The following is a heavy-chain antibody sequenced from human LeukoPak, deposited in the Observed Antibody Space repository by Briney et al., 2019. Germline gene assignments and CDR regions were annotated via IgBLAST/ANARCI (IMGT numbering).Heavy chain of an antibody. D-gene: IGHD3-22*01. J-gene: IGHJ4*02. CDR1: GYTFTSYY. CDR3: ARDFSPWPYYYDSSGSFDY. Sequence: GASVKVSCKASGYTFTSYYMHWVRQAPGQGLEWMGIINPSGGSTSYAQNLQGRVTRTRDTSTSTVYMELSSLRSEDTAVYYCARDFSPWPYYYDSSGSFDYWGQGTLVTVSS. V-gene: IGHV1-46*01. CDR2: INPSGGST.